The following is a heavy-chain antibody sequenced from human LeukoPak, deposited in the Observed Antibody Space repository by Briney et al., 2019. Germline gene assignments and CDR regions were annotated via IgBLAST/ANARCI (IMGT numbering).Heavy chain of an antibody. CDR3: ARGDCTGGSCPDY. CDR1: GGTFSCYA. J-gene: IGHJ4*02. D-gene: IGHD2-15*01. V-gene: IGHV1-69*06. CDR2: IIPIFGTA. Sequence: ASVKVSCKASGGTFSCYAISWVRQAPGQGLEWMGGIIPIFGTANYAQKFQGRVTITADNSATTAYMDLSSLRSEDTAVYYCARGDCTGGSCPDYWGQGTLVTVSS.